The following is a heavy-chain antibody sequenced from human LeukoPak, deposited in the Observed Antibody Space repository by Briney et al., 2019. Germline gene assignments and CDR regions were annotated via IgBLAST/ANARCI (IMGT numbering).Heavy chain of an antibody. D-gene: IGHD3-16*02. CDR1: GFTFSSYS. Sequence: GSLRLSCAASGFTFSSYSMNWVRQAPGKGLGWVSSISSISSYIYYADSVRGRFTISRDNAKNSLYLQMNSLRAEDTAVYYCARHRTASDYWGQGTLVTVSS. CDR3: ARHRTASDY. CDR2: ISSISSYI. J-gene: IGHJ4*02. V-gene: IGHV3-21*01.